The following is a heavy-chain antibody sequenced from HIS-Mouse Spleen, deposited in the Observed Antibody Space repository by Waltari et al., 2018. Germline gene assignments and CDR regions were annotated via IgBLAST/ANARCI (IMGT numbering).Heavy chain of an antibody. J-gene: IGHJ4*02. CDR3: ARGRSSSPY. V-gene: IGHV3-7*01. CDR1: GFTFRSYW. CDR2: IKQDGSEK. D-gene: IGHD6-6*01. Sequence: EVQLVESGGGLVQPGGALRPSWAAPGFTFRSYWMSWVRQGPGKGLEWVANIKQDGSEKYYVDSVKGRFTISRDNAKNSLYLQMNSLRAEDTAVYYCARGRSSSPYWGQGTLVTVSS.